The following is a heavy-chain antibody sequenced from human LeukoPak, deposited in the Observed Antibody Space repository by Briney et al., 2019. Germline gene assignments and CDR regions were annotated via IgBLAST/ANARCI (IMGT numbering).Heavy chain of an antibody. D-gene: IGHD2-21*02. CDR1: RFTFSDHY. CDR3: ARAGLVVVTAKKSDAFDV. CDR2: SRNKANSYTT. V-gene: IGHV3-72*01. Sequence: GGSLRLSCAASRFTFSDHYMDGVRQAPGEGLEWVGRSRNKANSYTTEYAPSVKGRFTISRDVAKDSLYLQMNSLKTEDTAVYYCARAGLVVVTAKKSDAFDVWGQGTMVTVSS. J-gene: IGHJ3*01.